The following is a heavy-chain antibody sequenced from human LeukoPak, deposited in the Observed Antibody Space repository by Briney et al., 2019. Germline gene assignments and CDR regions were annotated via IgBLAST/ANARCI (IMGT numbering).Heavy chain of an antibody. Sequence: ASVKVSCKASGYTFTGYYMHWVRQAPGQGLEYMGWISTKNGNTNYAQKLQGRVTMTTDTSTSTAYMELRSLSSDDTAVYYCARALGDYGDYDFWGQGTLVTVSS. D-gene: IGHD4-17*01. V-gene: IGHV1-18*04. CDR2: ISTKNGNT. J-gene: IGHJ4*02. CDR3: ARALGDYGDYDF. CDR1: GYTFTGYY.